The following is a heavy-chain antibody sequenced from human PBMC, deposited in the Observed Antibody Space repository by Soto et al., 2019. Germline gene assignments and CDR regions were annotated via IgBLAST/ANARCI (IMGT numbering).Heavy chain of an antibody. CDR3: ARDWELGYCISTSCNGYYYYGMDV. Sequence: QVQLVQSGAEVKKPGSSVKVSCKASGGTFSSYAISWVRQAPGQGLEWMGGIIPIFGTANYAQKFQGRVTITADESTSTAYMELSSLRSEDTAVYYCARDWELGYCISTSCNGYYYYGMDVWGQGTTVTVSS. CDR1: GGTFSSYA. D-gene: IGHD2-2*01. V-gene: IGHV1-69*12. CDR2: IIPIFGTA. J-gene: IGHJ6*02.